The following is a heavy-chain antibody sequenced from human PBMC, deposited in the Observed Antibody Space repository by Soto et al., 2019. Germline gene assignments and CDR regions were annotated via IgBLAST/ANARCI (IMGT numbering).Heavy chain of an antibody. V-gene: IGHV1-18*01. CDR3: ARVQQLVGYFYYYMGV. J-gene: IGHJ6*03. D-gene: IGHD6-6*01. CDR2: ISAYNGDT. CDR1: GYTFTNYG. Sequence: GASVKVSCKASGYTFTNYGITWVRQAPGQGLEWMGWISAYNGDTHYTQRLQGRVTMTTDTSTSTAYMELRGLRSDDTAVYYCARVQQLVGYFYYYMGVWGKGTTVTVSS.